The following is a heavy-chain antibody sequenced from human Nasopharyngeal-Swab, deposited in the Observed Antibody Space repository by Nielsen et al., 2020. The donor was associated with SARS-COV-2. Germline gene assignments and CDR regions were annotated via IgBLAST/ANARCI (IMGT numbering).Heavy chain of an antibody. D-gene: IGHD3-22*01. V-gene: IGHV1-69*13. Sequence: SVKVSCKASGGPFSTYVISWVRQAPGQGLEWMGRIIPIFGTANYAQKFQGRVTISADESTSTAYMELSTLRSEDTAVYYCARSYDSSGYYYDYWGQGTLVTVSS. CDR3: ARSYDSSGYYYDY. CDR1: GGPFSTYV. CDR2: IIPIFGTA. J-gene: IGHJ4*02.